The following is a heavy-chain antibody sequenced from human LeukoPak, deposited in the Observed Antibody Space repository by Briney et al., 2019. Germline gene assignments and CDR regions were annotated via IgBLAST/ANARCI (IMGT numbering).Heavy chain of an antibody. CDR2: TSSDLNVK. J-gene: IGHJ4*02. V-gene: IGHV3-30-3*01. CDR1: GFTFRNYV. CDR3: AREGYYGSGSPPSLYFDY. Sequence: PGGSLSLSCAASGFTFRNYVIHWVRPAPGQGLEWVAVTSSDLNVKLYADSVKGRFTISRDNSRSTLYLQMNSLRPEDTAIYYCAREGYYGSGSPPSLYFDYWGQGTLVTVSS. D-gene: IGHD3-10*01.